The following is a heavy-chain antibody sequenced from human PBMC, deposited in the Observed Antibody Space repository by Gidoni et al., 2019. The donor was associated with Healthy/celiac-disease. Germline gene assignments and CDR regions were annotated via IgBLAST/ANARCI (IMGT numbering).Heavy chain of an antibody. V-gene: IGHV4-39*01. CDR1: GGSSSSSSYY. CDR2: FYYSGST. D-gene: IGHD5-18*01. J-gene: IGHJ4*02. CDR3: ARHERGYSYGPFSYFDY. Sequence: QLQLQESGPGLVKPSETLSLTCTVSGGSSSSSSYYWGWIRQHPGKGLEWIGSFYYSGSTYYNPSLKSRVTISVDTSKNQFSLKLSSVTAADTAVYYCARHERGYSYGPFSYFDYWGQGTLVTVSS.